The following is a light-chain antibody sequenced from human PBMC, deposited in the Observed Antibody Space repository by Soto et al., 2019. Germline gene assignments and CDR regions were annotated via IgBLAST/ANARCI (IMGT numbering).Light chain of an antibody. CDR2: RSN. CDR3: AAWDDSLSGPV. CDR1: SSNTGSNY. Sequence: QAVLTQPPSASGTPGQRVTISCSGSSSNTGSNYVYWYQQFPGTAPKLLIQRSNERPSGVPDRFSGSKSGTSASLAISGLRFEDEADYYCAAWDDSLSGPVFGGGTQLTVL. V-gene: IGLV1-47*01. J-gene: IGLJ7*01.